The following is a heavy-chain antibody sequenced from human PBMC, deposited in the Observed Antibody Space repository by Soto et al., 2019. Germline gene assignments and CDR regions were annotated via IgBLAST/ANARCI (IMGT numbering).Heavy chain of an antibody. D-gene: IGHD3-3*01. CDR1: GFTFSSYW. J-gene: IGHJ3*02. CDR2: IKQDGTEK. CDR3: ATILNRAVET. Sequence: EVQLVESGGGLVQPGGSLRLSCAASGFTFSSYWMSWVRQAPGRGLEWMGNIKQDGTEKDYVDSVKGRFTISRDNARNSVCLQRDSLRADATAVYYCATILNRAVETWGQGTMVTVSS. V-gene: IGHV3-7*01.